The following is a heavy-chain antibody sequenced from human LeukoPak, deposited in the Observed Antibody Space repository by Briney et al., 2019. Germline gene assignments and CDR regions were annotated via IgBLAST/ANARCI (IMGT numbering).Heavy chain of an antibody. CDR2: IWYDGSNK. CDR1: GFTLRSHA. CDR3: ARAAYDNSGYLTL. Sequence: GTSLRLSCATSGFTLRSHAMHWVRQSPGKGLEWVAQIWYDGSNKYYADSVKGRFTISRDSSKNTLYLQMNSLRAEDTAVYYCARAAYDNSGYLTLWGQGTLVTVSS. J-gene: IGHJ4*02. V-gene: IGHV3-33*01. D-gene: IGHD3-22*01.